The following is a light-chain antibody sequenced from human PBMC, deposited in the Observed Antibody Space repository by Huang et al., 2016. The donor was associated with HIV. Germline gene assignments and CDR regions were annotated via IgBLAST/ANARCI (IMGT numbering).Light chain of an antibody. V-gene: IGKV3-11*01. CDR3: QQRSNWPPLT. J-gene: IGKJ4*01. CDR1: QSVSRY. CDR2: DAS. Sequence: EIVLTQSPATLSLSPGERATLSCRASQSVSRYLAWYQQKPGQAPRLLIYDASNRATGIPARFSGSGSGTEVTLTISSPEPEDFAVYYCQQRSNWPPLTFGGGTKVEIK.